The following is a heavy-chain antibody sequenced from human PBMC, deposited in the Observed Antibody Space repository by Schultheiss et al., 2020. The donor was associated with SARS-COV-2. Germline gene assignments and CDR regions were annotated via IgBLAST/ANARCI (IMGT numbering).Heavy chain of an antibody. CDR3: AKDHSNWGLF. J-gene: IGHJ4*02. D-gene: IGHD7-27*01. Sequence: GESLKISCAASGFTFSDYYMSWVRQAPGKGLEWVSVIYSGGSTYYADSVKGRFTISRDSSKNTLYLQMNSLRAEDTAVYYCAKDHSNWGLFWGQGTLVTVSS. CDR2: IYSGGST. V-gene: IGHV3-53*01. CDR1: GFTFSDYY.